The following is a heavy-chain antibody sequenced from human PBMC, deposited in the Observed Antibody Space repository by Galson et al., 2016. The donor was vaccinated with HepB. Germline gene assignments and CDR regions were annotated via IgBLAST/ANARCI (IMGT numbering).Heavy chain of an antibody. D-gene: IGHD1-26*01. Sequence: SVKVSCKASGYTFSTYGITWVRQAPGQGLEWMGWIRPSTDDTTYAEHFHGKVRMSADTTTRTAYMHLWSLTSDDTAVYYCARDRLAVGATELDSWGQGTLVIVAS. V-gene: IGHV1-18*01. J-gene: IGHJ4*02. CDR1: GYTFSTYG. CDR2: IRPSTDDT. CDR3: ARDRLAVGATELDS.